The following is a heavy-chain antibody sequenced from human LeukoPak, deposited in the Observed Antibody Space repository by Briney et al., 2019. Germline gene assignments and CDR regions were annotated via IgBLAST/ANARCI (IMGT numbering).Heavy chain of an antibody. CDR2: LHADSGMT. D-gene: IGHD2-2*01. CDR1: GFTFSSYA. CDR3: VKDFLHGPHIEPVGSVGPFDY. Sequence: PGGSLRLSCAASGFTFSSYAMSWVRQAPGKGLEWVSGLHADSGMTYYADSVKGRFTISRDNSKNTPYFQMNSLRAEDTAVYYCVKDFLHGPHIEPVGSVGPFDYWGQGTLVTVSS. J-gene: IGHJ4*02. V-gene: IGHV3-23*01.